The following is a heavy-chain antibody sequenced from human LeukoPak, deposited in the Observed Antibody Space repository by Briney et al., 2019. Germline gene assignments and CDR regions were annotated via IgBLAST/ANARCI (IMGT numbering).Heavy chain of an antibody. CDR1: GFTLSDYY. J-gene: IGHJ3*02. V-gene: IGHV3-11*01. CDR3: ARANDTLTGYFAFDI. Sequence: GGSLRLSCVASGFTLSDYYMSWIRQAPGKGLEWISYITSSGSTIYYADSVKGRFTISRDNAENSLYLQMNSPRAEDTAVYYCARANDTLTGYFAFDIWGQGTMVTVSS. D-gene: IGHD3-9*01. CDR2: ITSSGSTI.